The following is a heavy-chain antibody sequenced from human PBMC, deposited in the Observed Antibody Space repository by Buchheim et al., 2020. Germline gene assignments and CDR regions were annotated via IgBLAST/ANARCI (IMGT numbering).Heavy chain of an antibody. CDR2: IRPDGGEI. Sequence: EVQLVESGGGLVQPGGSLRLSCAASGFTFSSYYMAWVRQAPGKGLEWVANIRPDGGEIYYVNSVKGRFTISRENAKNSLYLQMSSLGAEDTAVYYCAREGTVTPYNFDYWGQGIL. D-gene: IGHD4-11*01. J-gene: IGHJ4*02. V-gene: IGHV3-7*01. CDR3: AREGTVTPYNFDY. CDR1: GFTFSSYY.